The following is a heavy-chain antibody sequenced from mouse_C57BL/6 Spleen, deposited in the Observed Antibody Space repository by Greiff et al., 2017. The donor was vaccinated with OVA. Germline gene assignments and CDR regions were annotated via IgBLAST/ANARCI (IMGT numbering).Heavy chain of an antibody. D-gene: IGHD1-1*01. CDR3: TTDITAVVATDD. J-gene: IGHJ2*01. Sequence: EVQLQQSGAELVRPGASVKLSCTASGFNINDDYMHWVKQRPEQGLEWIGWIDPENGDTEYASKFQGKATITADTSSNTAYLQLSSLTSEDAAVYYCTTDITAVVATDDWGQGTTLTVSS. CDR2: IDPENGDT. CDR1: GFNINDDY. V-gene: IGHV14-4*01.